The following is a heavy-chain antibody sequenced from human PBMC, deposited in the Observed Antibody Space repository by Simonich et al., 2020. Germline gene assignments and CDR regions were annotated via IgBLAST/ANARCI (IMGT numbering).Heavy chain of an antibody. CDR1: GFTFDDYA. Sequence: EVQLVESGGGLVQPGRSLRLSCAASGFTFDDYAMHWVRQAPGKGLAWGSGISWNSGSIGYAASGKGRFTISRDNAKNSLYLQMNSLRAEDTALYYCAKDVAAAGTEYFQHWGQGTLVTVSS. CDR2: ISWNSGSI. J-gene: IGHJ1*01. D-gene: IGHD6-13*01. CDR3: AKDVAAAGTEYFQH. V-gene: IGHV3-9*01.